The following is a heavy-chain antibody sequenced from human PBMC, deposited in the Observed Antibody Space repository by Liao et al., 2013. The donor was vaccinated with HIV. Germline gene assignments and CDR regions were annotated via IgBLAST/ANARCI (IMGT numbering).Heavy chain of an antibody. D-gene: IGHD6-13*01. CDR3: ARGEYSTSCLDY. Sequence: QVQLQESGPGLVKPSETLSLNCTVSGGSISSYYWSWIRQPAGKGLEWIGRIHTSGSTNYNPSLKSRVTMSVDTSKHQFSLKLSSVTAADTAVYYCARGEYSTSCLDYWGQGTLVTVSS. J-gene: IGHJ4*02. CDR1: GGSISSYY. V-gene: IGHV4-4*07. CDR2: IHTSGST.